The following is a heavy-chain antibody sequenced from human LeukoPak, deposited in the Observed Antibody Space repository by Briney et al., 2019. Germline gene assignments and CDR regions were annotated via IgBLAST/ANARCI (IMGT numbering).Heavy chain of an antibody. Sequence: ASVKVSCKTSGFTFTGYYIHWVRQAPGQGLEWMGWINPNSGGTNYAQKFQGRVTMTRDTSTSTAYMELSRLRSDDTAVYYCARDHGSGSYNYFDYWGQGTLVTVSS. CDR1: GFTFTGYY. V-gene: IGHV1-2*02. CDR3: ARDHGSGSYNYFDY. CDR2: INPNSGGT. D-gene: IGHD3-10*01. J-gene: IGHJ4*02.